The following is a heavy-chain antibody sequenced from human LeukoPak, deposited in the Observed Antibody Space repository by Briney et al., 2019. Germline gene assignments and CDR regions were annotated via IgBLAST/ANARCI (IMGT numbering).Heavy chain of an antibody. CDR3: AKDRHFYGAGTYYNLDY. V-gene: IGHV3-30*18. Sequence: EPGRSLRLSCAASGFIFSTHGMHWVRQAPGKGLEWVSLISYDGSTKYHADSVEGRFTISRDNSKSTLYLQLNSLRVEDTAVYYCAKDRHFYGAGTYYNLDYWGQGTLVTVSS. J-gene: IGHJ4*02. CDR2: ISYDGSTK. D-gene: IGHD3-10*01. CDR1: GFIFSTHG.